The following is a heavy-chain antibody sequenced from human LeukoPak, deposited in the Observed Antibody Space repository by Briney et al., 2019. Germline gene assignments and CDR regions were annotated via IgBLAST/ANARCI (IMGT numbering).Heavy chain of an antibody. Sequence: ASVKVSCKASGYTFTGYYMHWVRQAPGQGVEWMGGINPNSGGTNYAQKSQGRVKMTSDTSISTAYMELSRLRSDDTAVYYCARRDEYCTNGVCYPGGWDYWGQGTLVTVSS. CDR2: INPNSGGT. D-gene: IGHD2-8*01. V-gene: IGHV1-2*02. CDR3: ARRDEYCTNGVCYPGGWDY. CDR1: GYTFTGYY. J-gene: IGHJ4*02.